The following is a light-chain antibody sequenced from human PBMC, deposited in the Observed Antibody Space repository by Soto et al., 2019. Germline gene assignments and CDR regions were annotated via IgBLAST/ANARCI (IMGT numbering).Light chain of an antibody. CDR2: GAS. V-gene: IGKV3-20*01. Sequence: EIVLTQSPGTLSLSPGERATLSCRASRSVSSTYLAWYQQKPGQAPRLLIYGASTRAIGIPDRFSGSGYGTDFTLTISRLEPEDFAVYYCQQYGNSPWTFGQGTKVEIK. CDR3: QQYGNSPWT. CDR1: RSVSSTY. J-gene: IGKJ1*01.